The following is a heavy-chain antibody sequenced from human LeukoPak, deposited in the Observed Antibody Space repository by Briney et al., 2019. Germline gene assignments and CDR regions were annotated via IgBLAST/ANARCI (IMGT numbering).Heavy chain of an antibody. CDR3: ARGRVDIVVVVAAPRDYYYGMDV. Sequence: SETLSLTCAVYGGSFSGYYGSWIRQPPGKGLEWIGEINHSGSTNYNPSLKSRVTISVDTSKNQFSLKLSSVTAADTAVYYCARGRVDIVVVVAAPRDYYYGMDVWGKGTTVTVSS. D-gene: IGHD2-15*01. V-gene: IGHV4-34*01. CDR2: INHSGST. CDR1: GGSFSGYY. J-gene: IGHJ6*04.